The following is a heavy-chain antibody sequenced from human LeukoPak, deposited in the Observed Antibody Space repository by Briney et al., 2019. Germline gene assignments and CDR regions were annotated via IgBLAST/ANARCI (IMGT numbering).Heavy chain of an antibody. V-gene: IGHV1-69*05. J-gene: IGHJ4*02. CDR3: ARDLVRGALHY. CDR2: IIPIFGTA. D-gene: IGHD3-10*01. CDR1: GGTFSSYA. Sequence: SVKVSCKASGGTFSSYAISWVRQAPGQGLEWMGGIIPIFGTANYAQKFQGRVTMTTDTSTSTAYMELRSLRSDDTAVYYCARDLVRGALHYWGQGTLVTVSS.